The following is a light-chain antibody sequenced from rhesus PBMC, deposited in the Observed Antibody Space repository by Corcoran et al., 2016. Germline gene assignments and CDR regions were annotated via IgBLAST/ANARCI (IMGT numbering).Light chain of an antibody. V-gene: IGKV1-18*01. CDR2: AAS. J-gene: IGKJ1*01. CDR1: QGIRSW. Sequence: DIQMTQPPSSLSASVGDKVTITCRASQGIRSWLAWYQQKPGKAPQLLIYAASSVQSGVPSSVSGSGSGTDYTLTSSSLQPEDFGTYYCQQGYNTPWTFGQGTKVEIK. CDR3: QQGYNTPWT.